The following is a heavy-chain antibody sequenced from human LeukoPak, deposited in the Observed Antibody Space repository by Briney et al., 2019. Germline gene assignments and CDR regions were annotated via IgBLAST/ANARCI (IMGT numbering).Heavy chain of an antibody. J-gene: IGHJ6*03. D-gene: IGHD5-18*01. Sequence: ASVKVSCKASGYTFTRYGISWVRQAPGQGLEWMAWISPYNGDTNYAQNLQGRVTMTTDTSTSTAYMELRSLRSDDTAVYYCARNRRYSLDDDYYMDAWGKGTTVTVSS. CDR2: ISPYNGDT. V-gene: IGHV1-18*01. CDR1: GYTFTRYG. CDR3: ARNRRYSLDDDYYMDA.